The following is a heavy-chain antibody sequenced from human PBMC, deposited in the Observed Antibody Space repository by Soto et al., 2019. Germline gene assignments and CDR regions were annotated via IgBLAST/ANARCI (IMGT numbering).Heavy chain of an antibody. CDR3: TRDRIMTDY. Sequence: EVQLVESGGGSVQPGRSLRLSCTTSGFTFGDYSMTRFRQAPGKGLEWVSFIRNKASGGTAEYAASVKGRFTVSRDDSKSITYLQMNSLKTEDTGMYYCTRDRIMTDYWGQGTLVTVSS. J-gene: IGHJ4*02. CDR2: IRNKASGGTA. CDR1: GFTFGDYS. V-gene: IGHV3-49*03.